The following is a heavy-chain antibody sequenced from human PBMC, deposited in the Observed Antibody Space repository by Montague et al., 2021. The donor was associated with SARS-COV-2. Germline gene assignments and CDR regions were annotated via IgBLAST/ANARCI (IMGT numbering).Heavy chain of an antibody. Sequence: SETLSLTCTVYGGSFSGYYWSWIRQPPGKGLEWIGGISHSGSTNYNPSLKSRVTISIDTSKNQFSLKLSSVTAADTAVYYCARDSRTSGWGYWYHGLDVWGQGTTVIVSS. CDR1: GGSFSGYY. CDR2: ISHSGST. CDR3: ARDSRTSGWGYWYHGLDV. V-gene: IGHV4-34*01. J-gene: IGHJ6*02. D-gene: IGHD6-19*01.